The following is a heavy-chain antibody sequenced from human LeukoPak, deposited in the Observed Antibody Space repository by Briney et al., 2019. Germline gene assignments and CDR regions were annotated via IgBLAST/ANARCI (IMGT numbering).Heavy chain of an antibody. J-gene: IGHJ1*01. CDR2: INPDGRDT. V-gene: IGHV3-7*01. D-gene: IGHD2-21*02. CDR3: TSWGDTTAEHFQR. CDR1: GFTFSSYS. Sequence: AGGSLRLSCAASGFTFSSYSMNWVRQAPGKGLEWVAHINPDGRDTYYVDSVKGRFTISRDNAQNSMYLQMNSLRVEDTAVYYCTSWGDTTAEHFQRWGQGTLVTVSS.